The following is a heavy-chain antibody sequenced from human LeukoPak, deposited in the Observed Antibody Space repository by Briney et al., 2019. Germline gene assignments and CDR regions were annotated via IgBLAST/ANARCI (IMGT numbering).Heavy chain of an antibody. V-gene: IGHV4-59*11. CDR2: ISDSGST. J-gene: IGHJ5*02. CDR1: GGSLSTHH. Sequence: SETLSLTCVVSGGSLSTHHWSWIRQSPGRGLEWIGYISDSGSTNYNPSLKSRVTISVDTSKNQFSLMLSSVTAADTAVYYCARTTVTRGIWFDPWGQGTLVTVSS. D-gene: IGHD4-17*01. CDR3: ARTTVTRGIWFDP.